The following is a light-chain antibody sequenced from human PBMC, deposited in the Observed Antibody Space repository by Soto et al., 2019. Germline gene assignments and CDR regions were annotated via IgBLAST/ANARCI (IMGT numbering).Light chain of an antibody. V-gene: IGKV3-20*01. J-gene: IGKJ4*01. CDR2: GAS. CDR1: QSVSSN. Sequence: EIVMTQSPATLSVSPGERATLSCRASQSVSSNLAWYQQRPGQAPRLLIYGASGRAAGIPDRFSGSGSGTDFTLSISRLEPEDFAVYYCQQYGVSPTFGGGTKV. CDR3: QQYGVSPT.